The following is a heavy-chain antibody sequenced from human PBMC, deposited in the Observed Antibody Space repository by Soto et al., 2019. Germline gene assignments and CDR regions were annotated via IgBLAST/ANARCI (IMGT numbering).Heavy chain of an antibody. V-gene: IGHV4-34*01. J-gene: IGHJ6*02. D-gene: IGHD4-4*01. CDR1: GGSFSGYY. Sequence: SETLSLTCAVYGGSFSGYYWSWIRQPPGKGLEWIGEINHSGSTNYNPSLKSRVTISVDTSKNQFSLKLSSVTAADTAVYYCANLTVTRYYYGIDVWPQGTTFP. CDR3: ANLTVTRYYYGIDV. CDR2: INHSGST.